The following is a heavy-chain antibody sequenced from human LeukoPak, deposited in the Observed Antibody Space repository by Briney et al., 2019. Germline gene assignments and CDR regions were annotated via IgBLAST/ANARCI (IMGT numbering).Heavy chain of an antibody. CDR3: AKDIAARPACFDY. D-gene: IGHD6-6*01. CDR2: ISGSGGST. Sequence: PGASLRLSCAASGFTFSSYAMSWVRQAPGKGLEWVSAISGSGGSTYYADSVKGRFTIPRDNSKNTLYLQMNSLRAEDTAVYYCAKDIAARPACFDYWGQGTLVTVSS. J-gene: IGHJ4*02. V-gene: IGHV3-23*01. CDR1: GFTFSSYA.